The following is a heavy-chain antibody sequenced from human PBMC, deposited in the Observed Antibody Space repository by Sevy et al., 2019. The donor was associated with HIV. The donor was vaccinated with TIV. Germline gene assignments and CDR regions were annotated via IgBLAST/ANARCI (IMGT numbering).Heavy chain of an antibody. J-gene: IGHJ5*02. V-gene: IGHV3-23*01. CDR3: AKQGNYDFWSSYYISSGFDP. Sequence: GGSLRLSCAASGFTFSSWAMSWVRQAPGKELEWVSGIRGRGDSTYYADSVKGRFTISRDNSKNTLYLQMNSLRAEDTAVSYCAKQGNYDFWSSYYISSGFDPWGQGTLVTVSS. CDR2: IRGRGDST. D-gene: IGHD3-3*01. CDR1: GFTFSSWA.